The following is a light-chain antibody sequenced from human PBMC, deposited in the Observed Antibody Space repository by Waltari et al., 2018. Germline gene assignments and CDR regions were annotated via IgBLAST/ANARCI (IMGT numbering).Light chain of an antibody. Sequence: DIVMTQSADSLAVSLGERATMTCKSSQTVLYGSNNKNYLAWYQQRPGQPPKLLISWASTRESGVPDRFSGSGSVTDFTLTINGLQAEDVAVYCCHQYYKVPLTFGGGTKVEIK. CDR1: QTVLYGSNNKNY. CDR3: HQYYKVPLT. CDR2: WAS. V-gene: IGKV4-1*01. J-gene: IGKJ4*01.